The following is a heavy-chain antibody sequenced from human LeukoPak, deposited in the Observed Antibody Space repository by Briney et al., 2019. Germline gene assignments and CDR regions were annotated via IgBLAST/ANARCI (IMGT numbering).Heavy chain of an antibody. CDR3: ARDNSPAGPNWFDP. CDR1: GGSISSYY. Sequence: SETLSLTCTVSGGSISSYYWSWLRQPAGKGLEWIGRIYTSGSTNYNPSLKSRVTMSVDTSKNQFSLKLSSVTAADTAVYYCARDNSPAGPNWFDPWGQGTLVTVSS. V-gene: IGHV4-4*07. D-gene: IGHD2-2*01. J-gene: IGHJ5*02. CDR2: IYTSGST.